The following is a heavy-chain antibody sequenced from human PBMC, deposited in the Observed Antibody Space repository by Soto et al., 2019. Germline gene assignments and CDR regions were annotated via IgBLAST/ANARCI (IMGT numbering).Heavy chain of an antibody. CDR1: GYTFTDYY. Sequence: ASVKVSCKASGYTFTDYYMHWVRQAPGQGLEWMGCINPNSGGTNYAQKFQGRVTMTRVTSISTTYMELSSLRSDDTALYYCAKDANIVVVAGATGGMDVWGQGTTVTVSS. CDR3: AKDANIVVVAGATGGMDV. J-gene: IGHJ6*02. CDR2: INPNSGGT. V-gene: IGHV1-2*02. D-gene: IGHD2-2*01.